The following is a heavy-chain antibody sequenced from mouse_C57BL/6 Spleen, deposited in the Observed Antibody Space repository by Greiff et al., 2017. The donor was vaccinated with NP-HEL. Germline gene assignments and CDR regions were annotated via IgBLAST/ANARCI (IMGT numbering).Heavy chain of an antibody. CDR1: GYSFTGYY. CDR2: INPSTGGT. V-gene: IGHV1-42*01. Sequence: EVQLQQSGPELVKPGASVKISCKASGYSFTGYYMNWVKQSPEKSLEWIGEINPSTGGTTYNQKFKAKATLTVDKSSSTAYMQLKSLTSEDSAVYYCARNGAMDYWGQGTSVTVSS. CDR3: ARNGAMDY. J-gene: IGHJ4*01.